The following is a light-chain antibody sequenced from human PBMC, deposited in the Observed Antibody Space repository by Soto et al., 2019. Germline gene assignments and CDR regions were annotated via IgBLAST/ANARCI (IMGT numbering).Light chain of an antibody. CDR2: DVS. CDR3: QQYDRFPLT. Sequence: DLQMTQSPSSVSASLGDTVTITCRASQGIGNYLAWFQQKPGKAPKSLIYDVSSLQTGLPSRFRGMGFGTDFTLTISSLQPEDFATYFCQQYDRFPLTFGGGTKVEVK. V-gene: IGKV1-16*01. J-gene: IGKJ4*01. CDR1: QGIGNY.